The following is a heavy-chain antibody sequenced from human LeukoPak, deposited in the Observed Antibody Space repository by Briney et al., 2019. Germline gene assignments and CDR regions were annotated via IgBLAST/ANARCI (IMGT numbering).Heavy chain of an antibody. J-gene: IGHJ5*02. CDR3: ACREFYSPWPGP. D-gene: IGHD5-18*01. CDR2: IYPGDSRT. CDR1: GYSFTSYW. Sequence: GESLRISCKGSGYSFTSYWIGWVRQTPGKGLEWMGVIYPGDSRTRYNPSFEGQVTISADKSINTAYLQWSSLKASDTAMYYCACREFYSPWPGPWGQGTLVTVST. V-gene: IGHV5-51*01.